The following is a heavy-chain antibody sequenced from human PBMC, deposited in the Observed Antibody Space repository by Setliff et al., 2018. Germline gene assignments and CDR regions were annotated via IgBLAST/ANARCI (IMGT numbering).Heavy chain of an antibody. CDR3: ARARIQLWSSPYNWFDP. Sequence: PSETLSLTCTVSGYSISSGYIWGWIRQPPGKGLEWIGEINHSGSTNYNPSLKSRVTISVDTSNNQFSLKLSSVTAADTAVYYCARARIQLWSSPYNWFDPWGQGTLVTVSS. CDR1: GYSISSGYI. V-gene: IGHV4-38-2*02. CDR2: INHSGST. D-gene: IGHD5-18*01. J-gene: IGHJ5*02.